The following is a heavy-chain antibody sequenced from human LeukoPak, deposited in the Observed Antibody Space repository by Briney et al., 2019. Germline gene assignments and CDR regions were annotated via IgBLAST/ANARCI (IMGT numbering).Heavy chain of an antibody. CDR3: ARDSRYYYDSSGYYTLDY. Sequence: SETLSLTCTISGGSISSGSYYWSWIRQPAGKGLEWIGRIYTSGSTNYNPSLKSRVTISVDTSKNQFSLKLSSVTAADTAVYYCARDSRYYYDSSGYYTLDYWGQGTLVTVSS. V-gene: IGHV4-61*02. CDR2: IYTSGST. J-gene: IGHJ4*02. CDR1: GGSISSGSYY. D-gene: IGHD3-22*01.